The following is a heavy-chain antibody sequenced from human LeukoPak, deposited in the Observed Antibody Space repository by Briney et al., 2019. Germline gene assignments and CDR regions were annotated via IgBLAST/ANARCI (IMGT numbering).Heavy chain of an antibody. J-gene: IGHJ4*02. V-gene: IGHV4-59*08. CDR3: ARHRGGYYFDY. D-gene: IGHD3-10*01. CDR2: IYYSGST. Sequence: PSETLSLTCTASGVSISSYYWRWIRQPPDKGLEWIGFIYYSGSTNYNPSLKSRVTISVDTSKIQFSLKLSYVTAADTAVYYCARHRGGYYFDYWGQGALVTVAS. CDR1: GVSISSYY.